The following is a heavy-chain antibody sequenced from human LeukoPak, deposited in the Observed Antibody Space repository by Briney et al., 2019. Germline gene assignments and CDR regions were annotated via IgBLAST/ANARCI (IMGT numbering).Heavy chain of an antibody. Sequence: KPSETLSLTCAVYGGSFSGYYWSWIRQPPGKGLEWIGEINHSGSTNYNPSLKSRVTISVDTSKNQFSLKLSSVTAADTAVYYCARVGRLRYFDWLHQTDYYYYMDVWGKGTTVTVSS. CDR1: GGSFSGYY. CDR3: ARVGRLRYFDWLHQTDYYYYMDV. D-gene: IGHD3-9*01. V-gene: IGHV4-34*01. CDR2: INHSGST. J-gene: IGHJ6*03.